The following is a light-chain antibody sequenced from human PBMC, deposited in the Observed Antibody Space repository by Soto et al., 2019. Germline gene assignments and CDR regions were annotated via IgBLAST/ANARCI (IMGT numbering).Light chain of an antibody. CDR2: GSS. CDR1: QGIGST. V-gene: IGKV3-15*01. Sequence: EIVLTQSPATLSVSPGERATLSCRASQGIGSTLAWYQQKPGQTPRLLIYGSSTRATGIPARFSGSGSGTEFPLTSNSLQSEDFAVYYCQRYNNWPLTFGGGTKVEIK. J-gene: IGKJ4*01. CDR3: QRYNNWPLT.